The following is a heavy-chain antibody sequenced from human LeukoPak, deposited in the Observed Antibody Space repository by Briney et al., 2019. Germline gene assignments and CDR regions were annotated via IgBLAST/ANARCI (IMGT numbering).Heavy chain of an antibody. CDR1: GYTLTNSD. CDR2: FAPHRSET. D-gene: IGHD3-9*01. V-gene: IGHV1-24*01. J-gene: IGHJ4*02. CDR3: ATRLHSYDTDDS. Sequence: ASVKVSRRISGYTLTNSDIHWVRPAPGKGLAWMGGFAPHRSETIYPQTLQGRLTLTQDTSTDTAYLKLSSLRSEDTAMIFCATRLHSYDTDDSWGQGTLVTVSS.